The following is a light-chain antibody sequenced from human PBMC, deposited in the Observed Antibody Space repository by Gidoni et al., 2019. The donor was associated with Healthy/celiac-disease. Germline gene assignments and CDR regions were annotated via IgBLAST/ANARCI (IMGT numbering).Light chain of an antibody. CDR2: DAS. J-gene: IGKJ3*01. CDR3: QQRSNWPPPFT. CDR1: QSVSSY. V-gene: IGKV3-11*01. Sequence: EIVLTQSPATLSLSPGERATLSCRVSQSVSSYLAWYQQKPGQAPRLLIYDASNRATGIPARFSGSGSGTDFTLTISSLEPEDFAVYYCQQRSNWPPPFTFGPGTKVDIK.